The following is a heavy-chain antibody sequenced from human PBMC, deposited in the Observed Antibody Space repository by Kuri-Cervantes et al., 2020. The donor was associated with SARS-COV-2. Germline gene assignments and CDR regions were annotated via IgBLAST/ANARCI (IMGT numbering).Heavy chain of an antibody. CDR1: GFFFSSHG. Sequence: GESLKISCVASGFFFSSHGIHWVRQAPGKGLEWVSVIYSGGSTYYADSVKGRFTISRDNSKNTLYLQMNSLRAEDTAVYYCAAKADTAMVDDYYFDYWGQGTLVTVSS. V-gene: IGHV3-NL1*01. CDR3: AAKADTAMVDDYYFDY. D-gene: IGHD5-18*01. CDR2: IYSGGST. J-gene: IGHJ4*02.